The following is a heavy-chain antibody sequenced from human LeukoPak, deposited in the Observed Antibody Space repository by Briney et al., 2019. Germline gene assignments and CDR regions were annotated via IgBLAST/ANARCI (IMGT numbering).Heavy chain of an antibody. Sequence: GGSLRLSCAASGVTFSSYWMHWVRQAPGKGLVWVSRINSDGSSTSYANSVKGRFTISRDNAKNTLYQQMNSLRDQDTAVYYCGRGGYCSSTSCYYFDYWGQGTLVTVSS. D-gene: IGHD2-2*01. J-gene: IGHJ4*02. CDR3: GRGGYCSSTSCYYFDY. CDR2: INSDGSST. CDR1: GVTFSSYW. V-gene: IGHV3-74*01.